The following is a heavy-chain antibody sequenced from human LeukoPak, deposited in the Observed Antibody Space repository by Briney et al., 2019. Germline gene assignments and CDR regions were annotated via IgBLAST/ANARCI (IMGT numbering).Heavy chain of an antibody. D-gene: IGHD3-9*01. CDR2: ISSSSSYI. J-gene: IGHJ4*02. CDR3: ARLYNILTGAFDY. V-gene: IGHV3-21*01. Sequence: GGSLRLSCAASGFTFTSYSMNWVRQAPGKGLEWVSSISSSSSYIYYADSVKGRFTISRDNAKNSLYLQMSSLRAEDTAIYYCARLYNILTGAFDYWGQGTLVTVSS. CDR1: GFTFTSYS.